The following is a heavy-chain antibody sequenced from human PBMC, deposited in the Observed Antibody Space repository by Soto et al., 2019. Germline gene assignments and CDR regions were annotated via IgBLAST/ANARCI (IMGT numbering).Heavy chain of an antibody. Sequence: SGPTLVNPTQTLTLTCTFSGFSLSTSGMCVSWIRQPPGKALEWLARIDWDDDKYYSTSLKTRLTISKDTSKNQVVLTMTNKKIVDTALYYCARAGIAAAAIDAFDIWGQGTMVTVSS. V-gene: IGHV2-70*11. CDR3: ARAGIAAAAIDAFDI. J-gene: IGHJ3*02. CDR1: GFSLSTSGMC. D-gene: IGHD6-13*01. CDR2: IDWDDDK.